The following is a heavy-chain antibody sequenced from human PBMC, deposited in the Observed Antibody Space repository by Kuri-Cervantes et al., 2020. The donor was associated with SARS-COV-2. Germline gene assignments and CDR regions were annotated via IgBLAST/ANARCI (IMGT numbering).Heavy chain of an antibody. CDR3: ARLLAFWSGYYRGYYYYMDV. V-gene: IGHV4-39*01. Sequence: SCTVSGDSISSTRYYWGWIRQPPGKGLEWIGNIYYSGSTYYNPSLKSRVTISVDTSKNQFSLKLSSVTAADTAVYYCARLLAFWSGYYRGYYYYMDVWGKGTTVTVSS. D-gene: IGHD3-3*01. CDR2: IYYSGST. CDR1: GDSISSTRYY. J-gene: IGHJ6*03.